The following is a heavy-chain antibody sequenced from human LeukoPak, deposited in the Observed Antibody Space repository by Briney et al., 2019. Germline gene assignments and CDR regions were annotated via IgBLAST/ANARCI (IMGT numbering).Heavy chain of an antibody. V-gene: IGHV4-4*07. Sequence: SEALSPTCAVGAGSISSYYWSWTRQPAGKGLEWIGRIYTSGSTNYNPSLKTRATMSVDTSKNQFSLKLSSVTAADTAVYYCARVSLSDAFDIWGQGTMVTVSS. CDR3: ARVSLSDAFDI. D-gene: IGHD2/OR15-2a*01. J-gene: IGHJ3*02. CDR2: IYTSGST. CDR1: AGSISSYY.